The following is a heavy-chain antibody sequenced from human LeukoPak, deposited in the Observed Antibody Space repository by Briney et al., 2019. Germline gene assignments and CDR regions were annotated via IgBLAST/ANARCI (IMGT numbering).Heavy chain of an antibody. V-gene: IGHV4-59*08. Sequence: SETLSLTCTVSGGSISSYYCSWIRQPPGKGLEWIGYIYYSGSTNYNPSLKSRVTISVDTSKNQFSLKLSSVTAADTAVYYCARTIAAAGIVAFDIWGQGTMVTVSS. CDR2: IYYSGST. CDR1: GGSISSYY. J-gene: IGHJ3*02. D-gene: IGHD6-13*01. CDR3: ARTIAAAGIVAFDI.